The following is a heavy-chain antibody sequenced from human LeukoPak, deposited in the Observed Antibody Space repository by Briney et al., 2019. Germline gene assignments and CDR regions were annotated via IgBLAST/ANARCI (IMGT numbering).Heavy chain of an antibody. J-gene: IGHJ6*02. D-gene: IGHD3-10*01. CDR1: GFTFSSSA. V-gene: IGHV3-7*03. Sequence: GSLRLSCAASGFTFSSSAMSWVRQAPGKGLEGVATIKEDGSEKYHVDSVKGRFTISRDNAKNSLYLQMNSLRAEDTAVYYCARDYYGSGSYYDYYYGMDVWGQGTTVTVSS. CDR3: ARDYYGSGSYYDYYYGMDV. CDR2: IKEDGSEK.